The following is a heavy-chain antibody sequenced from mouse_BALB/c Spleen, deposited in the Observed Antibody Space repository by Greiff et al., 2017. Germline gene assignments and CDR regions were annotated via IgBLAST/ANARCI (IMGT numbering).Heavy chain of an antibody. CDR3: AREYGNYGRWYFDV. CDR1: GFSLTSYG. J-gene: IGHJ1*01. CDR2: IWAGGST. V-gene: IGHV2-9*02. Sequence: VQVVESGPGLVAPSQSLSITCTVSGFSLTSYGVHWVRQPPGKGLEWLGVIWAGGSTNYNSALMSRLSISKDNSKSQVFLKMNSLQTDDTAMYYCAREYGNYGRWYFDVWGAGTTVTVSS. D-gene: IGHD2-10*02.